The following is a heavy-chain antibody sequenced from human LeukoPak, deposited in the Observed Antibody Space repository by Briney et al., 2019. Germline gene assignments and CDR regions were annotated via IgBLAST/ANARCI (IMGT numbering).Heavy chain of an antibody. D-gene: IGHD2-2*02. CDR1: GFTFSSYA. J-gene: IGHJ6*02. CDR2: ISSSSTI. CDR3: ARSVVVPAAIAYYYYGMDV. Sequence: PGGSLRLSCAASGFTFSSYAMNWVRQAPGKGLEWVSYISSSSTIYYADSVKGRFTISRDNAKNSLYLQMNSLRDEDTAVYYCARSVVVPAAIAYYYYGMDVWGQGTTVTVSS. V-gene: IGHV3-48*02.